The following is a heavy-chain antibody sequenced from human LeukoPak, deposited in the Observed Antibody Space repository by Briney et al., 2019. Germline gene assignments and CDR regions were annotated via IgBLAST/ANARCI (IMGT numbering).Heavy chain of an antibody. J-gene: IGHJ4*02. Sequence: GGSLRLSCAASGFTFSSYWMRWVRQAPGKGLEGVANIKNDGSEEYYVDSVKGRFTISRDNAKNSLFLQMNSLTVEDTAVYYCARAIRGSAVDTGDRWGQGTLVTVPS. CDR3: ARAIRGSAVDTGDR. CDR1: GFTFSSYW. CDR2: IKNDGSEE. D-gene: IGHD3-10*01. V-gene: IGHV3-7*01.